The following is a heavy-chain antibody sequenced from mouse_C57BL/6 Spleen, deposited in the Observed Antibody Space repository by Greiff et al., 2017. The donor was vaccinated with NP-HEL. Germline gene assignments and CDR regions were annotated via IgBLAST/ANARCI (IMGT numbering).Heavy chain of an antibody. CDR2: INPGSGGT. J-gene: IGHJ3*01. Sequence: QVHVKQSGAELVRPGTSVKVSCKASGYAFTNYLIEWVKQRPGQGLEWIGVINPGSGGTNYNEKFKGKATLTADKSSSTAYMQLSSLTSEDSAVYFCAVYYGNYAWFAYWGQGTLVTVSA. CDR3: AVYYGNYAWFAY. CDR1: GYAFTNYL. V-gene: IGHV1-54*01. D-gene: IGHD2-1*01.